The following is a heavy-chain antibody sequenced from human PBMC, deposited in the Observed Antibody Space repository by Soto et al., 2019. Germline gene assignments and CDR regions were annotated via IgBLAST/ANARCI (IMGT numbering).Heavy chain of an antibody. CDR2: IIGDGNEI. V-gene: IGHV3-74*01. CDR3: VRGHVRGNDRHFDY. J-gene: IGHJ4*02. Sequence: EVQLAESGGGLVQPGVSLRLSCAASGFTFCSHWMHWVRQAPGKGLVWVSRIIGDGNEITYADSVKCRFTISRDNAKNTVILQMNSLRAEDTAVYYCVRGHVRGNDRHFDYWGQGTLVTVSS. CDR1: GFTFCSHW. D-gene: IGHD3-16*02.